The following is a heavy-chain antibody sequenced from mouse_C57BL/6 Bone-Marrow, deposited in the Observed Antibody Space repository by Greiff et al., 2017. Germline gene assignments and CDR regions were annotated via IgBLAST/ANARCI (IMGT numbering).Heavy chain of an antibody. Sequence: VKLQESGAELVRPGTSVKMSCKASGYTFTNYWIGWAKQRPGHGLEWIGDIYPGGGYTNYNEKFKGNATLTADKSSSTAYMQFSSLTSEDSAIYYCARDDYGSSSPRYFDVWGTGTTVTVSS. D-gene: IGHD1-1*01. CDR2: IYPGGGYT. V-gene: IGHV1-63*01. CDR1: GYTFTNYW. J-gene: IGHJ1*03. CDR3: ARDDYGSSSPRYFDV.